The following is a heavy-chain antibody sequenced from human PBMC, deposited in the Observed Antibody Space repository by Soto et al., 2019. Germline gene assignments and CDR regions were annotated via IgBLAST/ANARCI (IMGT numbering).Heavy chain of an antibody. J-gene: IGHJ5*02. CDR2: IYYSGST. V-gene: IGHV4-59*01. CDR3: ARDYCSGGSCSNWFDP. CDR1: GGSISSYY. D-gene: IGHD2-15*01. Sequence: ASETLSLTCTVSGGSISSYYWSWIRQPPGKGLEWIGYIYYSGSTNYNPSLKSRVTISVDTSKNQFSLKLSSVTAADTAVYYCARDYCSGGSCSNWFDPWGQGTLVTVSS.